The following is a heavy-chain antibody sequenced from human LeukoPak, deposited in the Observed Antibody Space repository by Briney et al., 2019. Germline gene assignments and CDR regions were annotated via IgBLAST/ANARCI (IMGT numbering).Heavy chain of an antibody. Sequence: GGSLRLSCAASGFXFSSYAISWVRQAPGKGLEWVSAISGTLNTYYSDSVKGRVTISRDDSKNTLSLQMNSLRAEDTAVYYCAKGDSSSSVPYFDYWGQGTLVTVSS. CDR2: ISGTLNT. D-gene: IGHD6-13*01. V-gene: IGHV3-23*01. CDR3: AKGDSSSSVPYFDY. J-gene: IGHJ4*02. CDR1: GFXFSSYA.